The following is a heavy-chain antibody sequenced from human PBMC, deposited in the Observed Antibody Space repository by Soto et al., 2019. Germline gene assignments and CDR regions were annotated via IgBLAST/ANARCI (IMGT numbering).Heavy chain of an antibody. D-gene: IGHD2-21*02. CDR3: AREGNRYCGGGCYSYYYYGMDV. J-gene: IGHJ6*02. CDR2: ISAYNGNT. Sequence: GASVKVSCKASGYTFTSYGVSWVRQAPGQGLEWMGWISAYNGNTNYAQKLQGRVTMTTDTSTSTAYMELRSLRSDDTAVYYCAREGNRYCGGGCYSYYYYGMDVWGQGTTVTVSS. CDR1: GYTFTSYG. V-gene: IGHV1-18*01.